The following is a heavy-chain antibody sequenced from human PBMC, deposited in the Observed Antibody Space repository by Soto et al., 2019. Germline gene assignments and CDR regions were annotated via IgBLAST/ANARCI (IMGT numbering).Heavy chain of an antibody. D-gene: IGHD3-10*01. V-gene: IGHV1-18*01. CDR1: GYTFTSYC. J-gene: IGHJ4*02. Sequence: GASVKVSCKASGYTFTSYCISWVRLAPGQGLEWMGWISAYNGNTNYAQKLQGRVTMTTDTSTSTAYMELRSLRSDDTAVYYCARAPITMVRGVIFRYWGQGTLVTVSS. CDR3: ARAPITMVRGVIFRY. CDR2: ISAYNGNT.